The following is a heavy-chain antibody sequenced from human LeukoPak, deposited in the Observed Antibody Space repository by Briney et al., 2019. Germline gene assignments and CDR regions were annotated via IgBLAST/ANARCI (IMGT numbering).Heavy chain of an antibody. V-gene: IGHV1-2*02. Sequence: ASVKVSCKASGYTFTSYGISWVRQAPGQGLEWMGWINPNSGGTNYAQKFQGRVTMTRDTSISTAYMELSRLRSDDTAVYFCVRDMKRSRARWENLGFDPWGQGTLVTVSS. CDR3: VRDMKRSRARWENLGFDP. CDR1: GYTFTSYG. D-gene: IGHD1-26*01. CDR2: INPNSGGT. J-gene: IGHJ5*02.